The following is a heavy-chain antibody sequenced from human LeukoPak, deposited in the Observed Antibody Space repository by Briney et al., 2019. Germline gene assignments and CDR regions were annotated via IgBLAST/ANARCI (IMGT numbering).Heavy chain of an antibody. D-gene: IGHD6-13*01. Sequence: ASVKVSCKASGYNFIGYGITWVRQAPGQGLEWMGRISGYNGNTKYVKKFQGRVTMTTDVSTSTAYMELRSLRSDDTAVYYCAREGILSEGAAAGLTWGQGTLVTVSS. CDR1: GYNFIGYG. CDR3: AREGILSEGAAAGLT. V-gene: IGHV1-18*01. CDR2: ISGYNGNT. J-gene: IGHJ4*02.